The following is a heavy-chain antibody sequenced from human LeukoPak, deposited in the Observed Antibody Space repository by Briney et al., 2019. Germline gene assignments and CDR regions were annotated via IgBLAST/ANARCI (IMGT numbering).Heavy chain of an antibody. CDR1: VYTFTGYY. Sequence: ASVTVSRKSSVYTFTGYYMRWVRQAPAQGLEWVGLINPNSGGTNYAQKFQGRVTMTRDTSISTDYKELSRLRSDDTAVYYCARDVRYSSGWYLTYWGQETLVSVSS. CDR2: INPNSGGT. V-gene: IGHV1-2*02. CDR3: ARDVRYSSGWYLTY. D-gene: IGHD6-19*01. J-gene: IGHJ4*02.